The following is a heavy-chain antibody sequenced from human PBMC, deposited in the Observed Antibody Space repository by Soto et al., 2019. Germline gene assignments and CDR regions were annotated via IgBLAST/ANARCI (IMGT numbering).Heavy chain of an antibody. J-gene: IGHJ3*02. CDR1: GFTFSSYG. CDR3: AKVLRGYYYDSSGSDAFDI. V-gene: IGHV3-30*18. Sequence: QVQLVESGGGVVQPGRSLRLSCAASGFTFSSYGMHWVRQAPGKGLEWVAVISYDGSNKYYADSVKGRFTISRDNSKNTLYLQMNSLRAEDTAVYYCAKVLRGYYYDSSGSDAFDIWGQGKMVTVSS. CDR2: ISYDGSNK. D-gene: IGHD3-22*01.